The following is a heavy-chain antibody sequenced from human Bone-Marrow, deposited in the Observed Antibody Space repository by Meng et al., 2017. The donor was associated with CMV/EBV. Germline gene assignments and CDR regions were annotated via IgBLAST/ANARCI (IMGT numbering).Heavy chain of an antibody. CDR1: GFTFDDYA. V-gene: IGHV3-9*01. D-gene: IGHD6-19*01. J-gene: IGHJ4*02. CDR3: AKEIRYSSGWYRISGFDY. Sequence: GGSLRLSCAASGFTFDDYAMHWVRQAPGKGMEWVSGICWNSGSIGYADSVKGRFTISRDNAKNTLYLQMNSLRAEDTALYYCAKEIRYSSGWYRISGFDYWGQGTLVTVSS. CDR2: ICWNSGSI.